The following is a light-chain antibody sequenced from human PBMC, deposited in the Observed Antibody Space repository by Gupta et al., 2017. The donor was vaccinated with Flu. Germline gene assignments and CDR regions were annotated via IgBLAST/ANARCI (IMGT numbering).Light chain of an antibody. V-gene: IGKV1-39*01. J-gene: IGKJ1*01. CDR1: HRIAVY. CDR3: QQRYRDSWT. CDR2: AAS. Sequence: IQLTQSPSSLSASVGDTVTITCRSSHRIAVYLNWWQQKPGKAPKLLIFAASSLESGVPPRFRGRGSATEFTLTVNSRQPEDFATYYCQQRYRDSWTLVNGTEVEVK.